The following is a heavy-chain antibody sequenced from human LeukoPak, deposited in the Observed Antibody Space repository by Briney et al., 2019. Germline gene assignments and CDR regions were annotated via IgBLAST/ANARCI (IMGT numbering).Heavy chain of an antibody. V-gene: IGHV4-59*01. CDR2: IYYSGNT. Sequence: SETLSLTCTVSGGSISNYYRSWIRQPPGKGLEWIGYIYYSGNTNYNPSLKSRVTISVDTSKNQFSLKLTSVTAADTAVYYCARSYNSSWYSYGYWGQGTLVTVSS. J-gene: IGHJ4*02. D-gene: IGHD6-13*01. CDR3: ARSYNSSWYSYGY. CDR1: GGSISNYY.